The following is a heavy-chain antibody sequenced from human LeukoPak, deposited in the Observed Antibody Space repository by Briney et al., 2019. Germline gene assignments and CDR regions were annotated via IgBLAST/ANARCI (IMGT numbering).Heavy chain of an antibody. CDR2: IRYDGSNK. J-gene: IGHJ4*02. V-gene: IGHV3-30*02. Sequence: PGGSLRLSCAASGFIFSTYGMHWVRQSPGKGREGVAFIRYDGSNKYYVDSVKGRFTISRDNAKNTVYLQMISLRPEDTAVYYCAKDVSDGDYFDFWGQGTLVAVSS. D-gene: IGHD3-10*01. CDR3: AKDVSDGDYFDF. CDR1: GFIFSTYG.